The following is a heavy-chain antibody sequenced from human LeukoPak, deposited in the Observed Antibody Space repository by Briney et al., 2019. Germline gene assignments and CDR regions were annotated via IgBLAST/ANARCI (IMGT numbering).Heavy chain of an antibody. J-gene: IGHJ3*01. D-gene: IGHD6-6*01. V-gene: IGHV4-34*01. CDR3: AKVYSSSSRDSFDV. CDR2: INHSGSI. Sequence: SETLSLTCAVYGASFSGYYWSWIRQTPGKGLEWIGGINHSGSISYNPSLQGRITISVDTCKSQFSLELRSVNAADTAIYYCAKVYSSSSRDSFDVWGQGTMVTVSS. CDR1: GASFSGYY.